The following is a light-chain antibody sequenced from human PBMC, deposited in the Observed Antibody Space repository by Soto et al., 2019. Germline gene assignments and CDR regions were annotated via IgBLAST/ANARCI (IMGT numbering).Light chain of an antibody. J-gene: IGKJ5*01. CDR1: QSVSSY. CDR3: QQRSNWPPGIT. V-gene: IGKV3-11*01. Sequence: EIVLTQSPATLSLSPGERATLYCRASQSVSSYLAWYQHNPCHAHRLLIYDASNRATGIPARFSGSGSGTDFTLTISSLEPEDFAGYYCQQRSNWPPGITFGHGTRLEIK. CDR2: DAS.